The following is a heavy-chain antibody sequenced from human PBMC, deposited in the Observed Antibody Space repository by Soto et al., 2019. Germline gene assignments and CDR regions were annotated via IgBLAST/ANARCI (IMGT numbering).Heavy chain of an antibody. J-gene: IGHJ3*02. V-gene: IGHV4-4*07. D-gene: IGHD1-7*01. CDR1: GGSISSYY. CDR3: ARGRHNWNYDAFDI. Sequence: PSETLSLTCTVSGGSISSYYWRWIRQPAGKGLEWIGRIYTSGIPNNSPPRKSRVTLPVDTSKNQSSLKRSSATAADTAAYYCARGRHNWNYDAFDIWGQGTMVT. CDR2: IYTSGIP.